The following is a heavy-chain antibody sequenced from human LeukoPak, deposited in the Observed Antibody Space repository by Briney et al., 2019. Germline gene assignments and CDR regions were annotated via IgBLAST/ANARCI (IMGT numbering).Heavy chain of an antibody. D-gene: IGHD3-22*01. Sequence: SETLSLTCTVSGVSISSGDYYWSWLRQPPGKGLEWIGYSYYSGSTYYNPSLKSRVTISVDTSKNQFSLKLSSVTAADTAVYYCARGDLYYYDSSGQESALDYWGQGTLVTVSS. CDR3: ARGDLYYYDSSGQESALDY. J-gene: IGHJ4*02. CDR1: GVSISSGDYY. CDR2: SYYSGST. V-gene: IGHV4-30-4*01.